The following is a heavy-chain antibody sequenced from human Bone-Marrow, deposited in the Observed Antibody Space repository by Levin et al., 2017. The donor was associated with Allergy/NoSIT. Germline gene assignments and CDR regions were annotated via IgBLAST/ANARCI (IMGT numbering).Heavy chain of an antibody. CDR2: ISGGGGST. D-gene: IGHD2-2*01. J-gene: IGHJ4*02. CDR1: GFSFSSYA. Sequence: PGGSLRLSCAASGFSFSSYAMSWVRQAPGKGLEWVSAISGGGGSTYYADAVKGRFTISRDNSKNTLYLQMNSLRVEDTALYYCAKAHIVVIPAAIRSFDYWGQGTLVTVSS. CDR3: AKAHIVVIPAAIRSFDY. V-gene: IGHV3-23*01.